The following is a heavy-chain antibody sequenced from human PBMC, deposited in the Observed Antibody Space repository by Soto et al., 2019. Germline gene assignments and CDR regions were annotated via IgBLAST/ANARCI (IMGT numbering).Heavy chain of an antibody. CDR2: IYHSGST. V-gene: IGHV4-4*02. Sequence: QVQLQESGPGLVKPSGTLSLTCAVSGGSISSSNWWSWVRQPPGKGLEWIGEIYHSGSTNYNPSRTSRVTTSVDKPKNHFSRKRSSVTAADTAVYYCARDLGVALGLFDYWGQGTLVTVSS. D-gene: IGHD2-15*01. CDR3: ARDLGVALGLFDY. J-gene: IGHJ4*02. CDR1: GGSISSSNW.